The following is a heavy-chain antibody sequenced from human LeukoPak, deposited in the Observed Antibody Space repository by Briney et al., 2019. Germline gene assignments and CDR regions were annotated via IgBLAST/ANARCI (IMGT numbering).Heavy chain of an antibody. Sequence: SETLSLTCTVSGGSIRSYYWSWIRQPPGKGLEWIGYIHYSGSTNYNPSLKSRVTISVDTSKNQFSLKLSSVTAADTAVYYCARAREYSYGDSFDYWGQGTLVTVSS. J-gene: IGHJ4*02. CDR2: IHYSGST. CDR1: GGSIRSYY. CDR3: ARAREYSYGDSFDY. D-gene: IGHD5-18*01. V-gene: IGHV4-59*01.